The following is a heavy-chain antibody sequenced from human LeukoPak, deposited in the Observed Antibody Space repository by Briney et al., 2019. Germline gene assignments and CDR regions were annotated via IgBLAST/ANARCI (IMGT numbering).Heavy chain of an antibody. CDR3: ALRGVTTGLKSFDY. Sequence: GGSLRLSCAASGFTFSSYSMNWVRQAPGKGLEWVSSISSSSSYIYYADSVKGRFTISRDNAKSSLYLQMNGLRAEDTAVYYCALRGVTTGLKSFDYWGQGTLVTVSS. CDR1: GFTFSSYS. D-gene: IGHD4-11*01. J-gene: IGHJ4*02. CDR2: ISSSSSYI. V-gene: IGHV3-21*01.